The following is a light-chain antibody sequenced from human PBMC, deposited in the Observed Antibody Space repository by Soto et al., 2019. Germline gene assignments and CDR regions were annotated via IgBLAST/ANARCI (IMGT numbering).Light chain of an antibody. CDR1: SMDVGGYNY. Sequence: QSVLTQPASVSGSPGQSITISCTGTSMDVGGYNYVSWYQQHPGKAPKLMIYEVSNRPSGVSNRFSGSKSGNTASLTISGLQAEDEADYYCSSYTSSSTVVFGGGTKLTVL. V-gene: IGLV2-14*01. CDR2: EVS. J-gene: IGLJ3*02. CDR3: SSYTSSSTVV.